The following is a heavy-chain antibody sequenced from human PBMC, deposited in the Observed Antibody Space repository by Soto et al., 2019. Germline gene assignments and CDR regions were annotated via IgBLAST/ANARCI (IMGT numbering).Heavy chain of an antibody. D-gene: IGHD1-20*01. Sequence: QVQLVESGGGVVQPGRSLRLSCAASGYSFSTYGMHWVRQAPGKGLEWIIFISYDGSNKFYLDSVKGRFSISRDNSRNTLYLQMDSRRPEDTATYYCAKVGGNWNPDYWGQGTLVTVSS. CDR1: GYSFSTYG. J-gene: IGHJ4*02. CDR3: AKVGGNWNPDY. CDR2: ISYDGSNK. V-gene: IGHV3-30*18.